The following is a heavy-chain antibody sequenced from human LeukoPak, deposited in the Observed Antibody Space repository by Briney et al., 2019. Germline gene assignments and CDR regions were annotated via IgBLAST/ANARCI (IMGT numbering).Heavy chain of an antibody. J-gene: IGHJ4*02. CDR1: GFTFSTYT. CDR3: VRGVGYTNLDF. CDR2: INTNGGST. Sequence: GGSLRLACAASGFTFSTYTIHWIRQAPGKGLDYISAINTNGGSTYYADSVKGRFTISRDNSKDTVYLQMGSLRHEDIGVYYCVRGVGYTNLDFWGQGTLVTVSS. V-gene: IGHV3-64*02. D-gene: IGHD5-24*01.